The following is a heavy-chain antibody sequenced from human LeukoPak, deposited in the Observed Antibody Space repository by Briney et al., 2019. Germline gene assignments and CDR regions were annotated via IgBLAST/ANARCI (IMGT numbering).Heavy chain of an antibody. Sequence: GGPLRLSCAASGFTFSSYVMHWVRQAPGKGLEWVAIISYDGSNEYYADSVKGRFTISRVNSKNTLYLQMNSLRAADTAVYYCAKTIAVADPTDYWGQGTLVTVSS. CDR1: GFTFSSYV. CDR3: AKTIAVADPTDY. CDR2: ISYDGSNE. V-gene: IGHV3-30*04. D-gene: IGHD6-19*01. J-gene: IGHJ4*02.